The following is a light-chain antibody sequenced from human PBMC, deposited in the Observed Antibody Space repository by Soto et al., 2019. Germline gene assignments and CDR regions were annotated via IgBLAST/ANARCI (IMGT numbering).Light chain of an antibody. CDR3: MQGTHWPPN. V-gene: IGKV2-30*01. CDR1: QSLVYSDGNTY. J-gene: IGKJ3*01. Sequence: DVVLTQSPLSLPVTLGQPASISCRSSQSLVYSDGNTYLNWFHQRPGQSPRRLIYKVSNRDSGVPDRFSGSGSCTDFTLKISRVEAEYIGVYYCMQGTHWPPNFGPGTKADIK. CDR2: KVS.